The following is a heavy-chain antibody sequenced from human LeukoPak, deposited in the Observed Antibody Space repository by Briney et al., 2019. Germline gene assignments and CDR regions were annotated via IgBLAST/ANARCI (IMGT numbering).Heavy chain of an antibody. CDR2: ISGSGDVT. CDR1: GFTFSTFA. J-gene: IGHJ4*02. D-gene: IGHD2-15*01. Sequence: GGSLRLSCAASGFTFSTFAMNWVRQAPGKGLEWVSAISGSGDVTYFGDSVKGRFTISRDNSKNLLYLQMNTLRAEDTAVYYCTKSRYCSGGSCGLDYWGQGTLVTVSS. CDR3: TKSRYCSGGSCGLDY. V-gene: IGHV3-23*01.